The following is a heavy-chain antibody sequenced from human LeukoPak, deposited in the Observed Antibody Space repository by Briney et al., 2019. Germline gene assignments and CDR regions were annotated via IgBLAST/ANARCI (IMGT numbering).Heavy chain of an antibody. CDR3: ARVELRYFDWIFDY. Sequence: GGSLRLSWAASGFTVSSNYMSWVRQAPGKGLEWVSVIYSDGSTYYADCVKGRFTISRDNSKHTLYLQMNSLRAEDTAVYYCARVELRYFDWIFDYWGQGTLVTVSS. D-gene: IGHD3-9*01. V-gene: IGHV3-53*01. CDR1: GFTVSSNY. J-gene: IGHJ4*02. CDR2: IYSDGST.